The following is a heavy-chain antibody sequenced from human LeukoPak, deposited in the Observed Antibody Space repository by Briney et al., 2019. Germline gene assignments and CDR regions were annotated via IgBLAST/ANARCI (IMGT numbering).Heavy chain of an antibody. CDR2: ISACNGNT. V-gene: IGHV1-18*01. D-gene: IGHD1-26*01. Sequence: GAGVKVTCKCSGYTFTCYGFSWVRQAPGQGLEWVGWISACNGNTNYAQKLQGRVTMTTDTSTSTAYMELRSLRSDDTAVYYCARREGATRYYYYYGMDVWGQGTTVTVSS. CDR3: ARREGATRYYYYYGMDV. CDR1: GYTFTCYG. J-gene: IGHJ6*02.